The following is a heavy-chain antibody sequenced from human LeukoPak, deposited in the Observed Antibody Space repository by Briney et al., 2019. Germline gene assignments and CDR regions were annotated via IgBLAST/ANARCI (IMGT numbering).Heavy chain of an antibody. CDR2: INHSGST. V-gene: IGHV4-34*01. CDR1: SGSFSGYY. D-gene: IGHD6-13*01. Sequence: SETLSLTCAVYSGSFSGYYWSWIRQPPGKGLEWIGEINHSGSTNYNPSLKSRVTISVDTSKNQFSLKLSSVTAADTAVYYCARGPIAAADTDWGQGTLVTVSS. CDR3: ARGPIAAADTD. J-gene: IGHJ4*02.